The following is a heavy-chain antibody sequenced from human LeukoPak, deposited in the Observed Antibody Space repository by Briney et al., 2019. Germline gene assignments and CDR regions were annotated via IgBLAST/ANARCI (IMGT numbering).Heavy chain of an antibody. CDR1: GFTFSSYE. V-gene: IGHV3-48*03. CDR3: ARHIGWFDY. J-gene: IGHJ5*01. Sequence: GGSLRLSCAASGFTFSSYEMDWVRQAPEKGLEWISYINSSGGYMYADSVKGRFTISRDNAKNSLSLQMNSLRVEDTGVYYCARHIGWFDYWGQGALVSVCS. CDR2: INSSGGYM.